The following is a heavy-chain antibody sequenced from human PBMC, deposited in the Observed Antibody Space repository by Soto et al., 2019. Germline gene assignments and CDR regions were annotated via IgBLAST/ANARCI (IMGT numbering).Heavy chain of an antibody. CDR1: GYIFTSYG. Sequence: ASVKVSCKASGYIFTSYGISWVRQAPGQGLEWMGWISAYNGNTNYAKKLQGRVTMTTDTSTSTASMELRSLRSDDTAVYYCARDFRGYCSGGSCYPVGAFDIWGQGTMVTVSS. J-gene: IGHJ3*02. CDR2: ISAYNGNT. D-gene: IGHD2-15*01. V-gene: IGHV1-18*01. CDR3: ARDFRGYCSGGSCYPVGAFDI.